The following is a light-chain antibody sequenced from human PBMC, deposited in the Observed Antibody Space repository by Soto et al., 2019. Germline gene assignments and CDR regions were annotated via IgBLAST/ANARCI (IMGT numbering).Light chain of an antibody. J-gene: IGKJ1*01. V-gene: IGKV3-20*01. Sequence: EIVLTQSPGTLSLSPGERATLSCRASQSVSSTYLAWYQQKPGQAPRLLIYGASSRATGIPDRFSGSGSGXDXXXXXXXXXXEDFAXXXXXQYGSSPGTFGQGTKVEIK. CDR2: GAS. CDR1: QSVSSTY. CDR3: XQYGSSPGT.